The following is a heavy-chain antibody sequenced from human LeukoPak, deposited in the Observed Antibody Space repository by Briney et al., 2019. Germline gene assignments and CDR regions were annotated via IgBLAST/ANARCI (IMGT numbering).Heavy chain of an antibody. CDR2: ISYDGSNK. Sequence: PGRSLRLSCAASGFTFSSYGMHWVRQAPGKGLEWVAVISYDGSNKYYADSVKGRFTISRDNSKNTLYLQMNSLRAEDTAVYYCAKDYNLMVRGVRGYFDYWGQGTLVTVSS. J-gene: IGHJ4*02. V-gene: IGHV3-30*18. CDR3: AKDYNLMVRGVRGYFDY. D-gene: IGHD3-10*01. CDR1: GFTFSSYG.